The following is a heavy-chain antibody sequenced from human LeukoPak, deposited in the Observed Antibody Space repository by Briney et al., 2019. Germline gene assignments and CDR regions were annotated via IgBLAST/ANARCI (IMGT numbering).Heavy chain of an antibody. D-gene: IGHD6-19*01. CDR2: IYTSGST. CDR1: GGSISSYY. J-gene: IGHJ3*02. Sequence: SETLSLTCTVSGGSISSYYWSWIRQPAGKGLEWIGRIYTSGSTNYNPSLKSRVTISVDKSKNQFSLKLSSVTAADTAVYFCARGFFLGSGWAIDAFDIRGQGAMVTVSS. V-gene: IGHV4-4*07. CDR3: ARGFFLGSGWAIDAFDI.